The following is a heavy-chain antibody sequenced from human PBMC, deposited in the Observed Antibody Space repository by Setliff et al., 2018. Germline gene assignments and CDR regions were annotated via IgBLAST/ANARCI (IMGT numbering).Heavy chain of an antibody. Sequence: GGSLRLSCAASGFTFSSYGMHWVRQAPGKGLEWVAVIWYDGSNKYYAGSVKGRFTISRDNSKNTLSLQMNSLRAGDTAVYYCAKVGGIVVAGTLWYFDYWGQGTLVTVSS. CDR2: IWYDGSNK. CDR3: AKVGGIVVAGTLWYFDY. V-gene: IGHV3-33*06. J-gene: IGHJ4*02. D-gene: IGHD6-19*01. CDR1: GFTFSSYG.